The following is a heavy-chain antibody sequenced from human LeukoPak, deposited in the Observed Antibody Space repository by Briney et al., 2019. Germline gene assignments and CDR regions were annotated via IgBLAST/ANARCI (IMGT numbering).Heavy chain of an antibody. CDR2: ISTDGRTT. D-gene: IGHD4-23*01. CDR3: AKPLEKYTYGGNFDY. Sequence: PGGSLRLSCAASGFSFSSYWMHWVRQAPGKGLVWVSRISTDGRTTTYADSVRGRFTISSDNAKDTLYLHMNNLRAEDTAVYYCAKPLEKYTYGGNFDYWGQGILVTVSS. CDR1: GFSFSSYW. V-gene: IGHV3-74*01. J-gene: IGHJ4*02.